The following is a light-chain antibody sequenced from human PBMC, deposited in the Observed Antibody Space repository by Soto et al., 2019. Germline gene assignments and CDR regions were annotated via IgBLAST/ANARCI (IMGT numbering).Light chain of an antibody. CDR1: PGPVTSDYY. CDR2: STT. V-gene: IGLV7-43*01. Sequence: QTVVTQEPSLTVSPGGPVTLTCASSPGPVTSDYYPNWFQQKPGQAPRALIYSTTKKHSWTPARFSGSILGGKAALTLSGVQPEDEADYYCLLYYGASVVFGGGTKLPS. J-gene: IGLJ2*01. CDR3: LLYYGASVV.